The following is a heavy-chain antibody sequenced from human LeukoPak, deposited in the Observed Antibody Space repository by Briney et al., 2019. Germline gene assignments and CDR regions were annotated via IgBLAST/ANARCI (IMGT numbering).Heavy chain of an antibody. J-gene: IGHJ4*02. D-gene: IGHD6-19*01. CDR2: ISSSSTI. V-gene: IGHV3-48*04. CDR3: AREPRIAVAGSPDY. CDR1: GFTFSSYS. Sequence: GGSLRLSCAASGFTFSSYSMNWVRQAPGKGLEWVSYISSSSTIYYADSVRGRFTISRDNAKNSLYLQMNSLRAEDTAVYYCAREPRIAVAGSPDYWGQGTLVTVSS.